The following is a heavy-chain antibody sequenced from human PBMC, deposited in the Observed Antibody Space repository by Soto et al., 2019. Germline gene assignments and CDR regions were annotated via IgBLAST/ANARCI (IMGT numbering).Heavy chain of an antibody. CDR3: ARIWGYYDSSRPRFYGMDV. CDR1: GFSLSTSGMC. V-gene: IGHV2-70*01. Sequence: SGPTLVNPTQTLTLTCTFSGFSLSTSGMCVSWIRQPPGKALEWLALIDWDDDKYYSTSLKTRLTISKDTSKNQVVLTMTNMDPVDTATYYCARIWGYYDSSRPRFYGMDVWGQGTTVTVSS. CDR2: IDWDDDK. J-gene: IGHJ6*02. D-gene: IGHD3-22*01.